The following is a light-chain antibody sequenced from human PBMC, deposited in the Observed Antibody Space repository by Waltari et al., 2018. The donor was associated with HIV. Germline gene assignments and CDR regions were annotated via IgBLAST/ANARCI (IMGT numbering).Light chain of an antibody. V-gene: IGKV3-11*01. CDR2: DAS. CDR1: QSVSSY. Sequence: EVVLTQSPATLSLSPGERATLSCRASQSVSSYLAWYQQRPGQAPRRLIYDASNRATGIPARFSGSGSGTDFTLTISSLESEDFAVYYCQQRSNWPTWTFGQGTKVEIK. J-gene: IGKJ1*01. CDR3: QQRSNWPTWT.